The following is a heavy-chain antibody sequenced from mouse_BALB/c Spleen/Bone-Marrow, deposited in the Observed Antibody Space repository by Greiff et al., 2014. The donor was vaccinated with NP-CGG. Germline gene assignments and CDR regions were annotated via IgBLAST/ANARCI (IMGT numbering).Heavy chain of an antibody. CDR2: ISNGGGST. CDR1: GFTFSDYY. Sequence: EVMLVESGGGLVQPGGSLKLSCATSGFTFSDYYMYWVRQTPEKRLEWVAYISNGGGSTYYPDTVEGRFTISRDNAKNTLYLQMSRLKSEDTAMYYCARPTIYYDYDGYAMDYWGQGTSVTVSS. CDR3: ARPTIYYDYDGYAMDY. V-gene: IGHV5-12*02. D-gene: IGHD2-4*01. J-gene: IGHJ4*01.